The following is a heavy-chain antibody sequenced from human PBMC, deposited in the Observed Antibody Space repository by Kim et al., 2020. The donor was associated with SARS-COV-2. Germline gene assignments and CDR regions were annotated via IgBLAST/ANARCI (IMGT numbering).Heavy chain of an antibody. V-gene: IGHV3-23*01. J-gene: IGHJ6*02. Sequence: SVKGRFTISRDNSKNTLYLQMNSLRAEDTAVYYCAKDERVGYYYYYGMDVWGQGTTVTVSS. CDR3: AKDERVGYYYYYGMDV. D-gene: IGHD1-26*01.